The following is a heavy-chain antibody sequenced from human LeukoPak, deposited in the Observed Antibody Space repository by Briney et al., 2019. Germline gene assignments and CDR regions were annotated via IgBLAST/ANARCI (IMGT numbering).Heavy chain of an antibody. V-gene: IGHV3-21*01. CDR3: AASAYYYGSGSYPGFFDYFDY. Sequence: TGGSLRLSCAASGFTFSSYSMNWVRQAPGEGLEWVSSISSSSSYIYYADSVKGRFTISRDNAKNSLYLQMNSLRAEDTAVYYCAASAYYYGSGSYPGFFDYFDYWGQGTLVTVSS. D-gene: IGHD3-10*01. CDR1: GFTFSSYS. CDR2: ISSSSSYI. J-gene: IGHJ4*02.